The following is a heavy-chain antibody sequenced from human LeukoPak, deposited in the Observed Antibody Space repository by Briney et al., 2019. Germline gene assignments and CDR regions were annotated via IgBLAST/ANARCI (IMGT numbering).Heavy chain of an antibody. CDR1: GFTFNSYG. CDR2: ISSSGRTI. D-gene: IGHD3-16*01. CDR3: AKYDPGESGFDY. V-gene: IGHV3-48*04. Sequence: GSLRLSCAASGFTFNSYGMSWVRQAPGKGLEWVSYISSSGRTIYYADSVKGRFTISRDNAKNSLYLQMNSLRAEDTAVYYCAKYDPGESGFDYWGQGTLVTVSS. J-gene: IGHJ4*02.